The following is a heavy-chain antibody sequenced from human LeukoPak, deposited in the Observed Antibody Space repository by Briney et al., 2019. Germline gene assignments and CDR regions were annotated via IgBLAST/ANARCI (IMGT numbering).Heavy chain of an antibody. V-gene: IGHV3-13*01. D-gene: IGHD3-10*01. CDR3: ASYYYGSGSYPPFDY. Sequence: GGSLRLSCAASGFTFSSYDMHWVRQATGKGLEWVSSIGKGGDTYYSVSVKGRFTISRENAKNSVYLQMNSLRAEDTAVYYCASYYYGSGSYPPFDYWGQGTLVTVSS. CDR1: GFTFSSYD. J-gene: IGHJ4*02. CDR2: IGKGGDT.